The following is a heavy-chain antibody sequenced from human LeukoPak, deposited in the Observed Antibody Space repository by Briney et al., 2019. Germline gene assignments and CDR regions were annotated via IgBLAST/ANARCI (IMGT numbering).Heavy chain of an antibody. D-gene: IGHD6-19*01. CDR2: ISWDGGST. CDR3: AKDKLRFSSGWYYFDY. J-gene: IGHJ4*02. Sequence: GGSLRLSCAASGFTFDDYAMHWVRQAPGKGLEWVSLISWDGGSTYYADSVKGRFTISRDNSKNSLYLQMNSLRAEDTALYYRAKDKLRFSSGWYYFDYWGQGTLVTVSS. CDR1: GFTFDDYA. V-gene: IGHV3-43D*03.